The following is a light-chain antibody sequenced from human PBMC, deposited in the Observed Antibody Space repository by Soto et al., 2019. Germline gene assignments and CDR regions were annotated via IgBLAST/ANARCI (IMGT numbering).Light chain of an antibody. CDR2: AAS. CDR3: QKYTRAPFT. CDR1: QGIDTY. J-gene: IGKJ3*01. Sequence: DIQMTQSPSSLSAAVGGRVTITCRASQGIDTYLAWYQQKPGKVPKLLIYAASTLQSGVPSRFSGSGSGTDFTLTISSLQPEDVATYYCQKYTRAPFTFGPGTKVDIK. V-gene: IGKV1-27*01.